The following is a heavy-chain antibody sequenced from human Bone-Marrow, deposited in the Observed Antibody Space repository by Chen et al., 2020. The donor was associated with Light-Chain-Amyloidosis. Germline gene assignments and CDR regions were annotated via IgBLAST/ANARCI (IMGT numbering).Heavy chain of an antibody. J-gene: IGHJ5*01. Sequence: QVQLQESGPGLVKPSQTLSLTCTVSGDSLFNDKYYWHWIRQPAGKGLEWIGRVYNSGSTRYNPSLKCRITISVNTAKNQFSLNLTSVTATETAVYYCVRDVMSTTGHRWFESWGQGTVVTVS. CDR2: VYNSGST. CDR3: VRDVMSTTGHRWFES. V-gene: IGHV4-61*02. CDR1: GDSLFNDKYY. D-gene: IGHD1-26*01.